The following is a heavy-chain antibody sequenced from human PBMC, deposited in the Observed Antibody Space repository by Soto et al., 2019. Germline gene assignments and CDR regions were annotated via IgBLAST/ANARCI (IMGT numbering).Heavy chain of an antibody. J-gene: IGHJ6*03. CDR2: IYYSGST. CDR1: GSSISTTYY. V-gene: IGHV4-39*01. Sequence: SETLSLTCAVSGSSISTTYYWGWVRQPPGKGLEWIGTIYYSGSTYYNPSLKSRVTMSVDTSKNQFSLNLSSVTAADTAVYYCARHGYNLYCIDVWGKGTTVTVSS. CDR3: ARHGYNLYCIDV.